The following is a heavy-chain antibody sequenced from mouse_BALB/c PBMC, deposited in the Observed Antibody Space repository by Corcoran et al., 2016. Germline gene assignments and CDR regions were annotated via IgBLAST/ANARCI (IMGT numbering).Heavy chain of an antibody. D-gene: IGHD2-1*01. Sequence: EVQLQQSGAELVKPGASVKLSCTASGFNITDTYMHWVKQRPEQGLEWIGRIDPANGNTKYDPKFQGKATITADTSSNTAYLQLSSLTSEDTAVYYCASRDYGNYLAWCAYWGQATLVTVSA. CDR3: ASRDYGNYLAWCAY. J-gene: IGHJ3*01. CDR2: IDPANGNT. CDR1: GFNITDTY. V-gene: IGHV14-3*02.